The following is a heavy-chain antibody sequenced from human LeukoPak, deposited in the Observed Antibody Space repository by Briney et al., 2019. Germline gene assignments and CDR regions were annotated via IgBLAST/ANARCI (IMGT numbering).Heavy chain of an antibody. D-gene: IGHD2-15*01. V-gene: IGHV3-30-3*01. CDR2: ISYDGISK. Sequence: GGSLRLSCAASGFAFSSYAMHWVRQAPDKGLEWVALISYDGISKYYADSVKGRFTISRDNSKNSLYLQMNSLRVEDTAVYYCASELVVVAKFDYWGQGTLVTVSS. CDR1: GFAFSSYA. CDR3: ASELVVVAKFDY. J-gene: IGHJ4*02.